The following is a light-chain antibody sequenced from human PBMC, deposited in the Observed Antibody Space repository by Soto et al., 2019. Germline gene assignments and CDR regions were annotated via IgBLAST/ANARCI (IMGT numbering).Light chain of an antibody. Sequence: QSALTQPASVSASPGQSITISCTGTSSDVGGYNHVSWYQQHPGKVPKVMISDVSNRPSGVSNRFSGSKSGNTASLTISGLQAEDEADYYCSSYTSSNTVVFSGGTKLTVL. CDR1: SSDVGGYNH. CDR3: SSYTSSNTVV. J-gene: IGLJ2*01. V-gene: IGLV2-14*03. CDR2: DVS.